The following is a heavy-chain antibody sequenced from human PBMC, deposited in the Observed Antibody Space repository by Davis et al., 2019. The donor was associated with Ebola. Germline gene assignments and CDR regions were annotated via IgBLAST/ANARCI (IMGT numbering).Heavy chain of an antibody. CDR2: ISYDGSNK. D-gene: IGHD3-10*01. Sequence: GESLKISCAASGFTFSSYGMHWVRQAPGKGLEWVAVISYDGSNKYYADSVKGRFTISRDNSKNSLYLQMNSLRAEDTAVYYCARGSTHKNYYYYGMDVWGKGTTVTVSS. CDR1: GFTFSSYG. V-gene: IGHV3-30*03. CDR3: ARGSTHKNYYYYGMDV. J-gene: IGHJ6*04.